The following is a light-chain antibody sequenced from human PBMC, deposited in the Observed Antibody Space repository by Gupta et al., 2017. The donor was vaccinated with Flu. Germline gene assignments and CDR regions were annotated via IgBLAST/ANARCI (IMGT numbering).Light chain of an antibody. CDR2: MRS. Sequence: DIVMTQSPLSLSVTPGEPASISCRSSQSLLHSNGYNYLDWYVQKPGQSPQLLIYMRSNRASGVPDRFSGSGSDTDFTLKINRVEAGDVGVYYCMQALQTPLTFGGGTRLEIK. CDR1: QSLLHSNGYNY. V-gene: IGKV2-28*01. J-gene: IGKJ4*01. CDR3: MQALQTPLT.